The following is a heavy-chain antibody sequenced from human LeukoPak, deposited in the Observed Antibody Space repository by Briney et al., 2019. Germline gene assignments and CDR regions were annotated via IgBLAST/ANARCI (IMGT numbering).Heavy chain of an antibody. CDR2: ISGSGGST. V-gene: IGHV3-23*01. Sequence: GGSLRLSCAASGFTFSSYAMSWVRQAPGKGLEWVSAISGSGGSTYYADSVKGRFTISRDNSKNTLYLQMNSLRAEDAAVYYCAKGTLGIRYYYYGMDVWGKGTPVTVSS. J-gene: IGHJ6*04. CDR3: AKGTLGIRYYYYGMDV. D-gene: IGHD7-27*01. CDR1: GFTFSSYA.